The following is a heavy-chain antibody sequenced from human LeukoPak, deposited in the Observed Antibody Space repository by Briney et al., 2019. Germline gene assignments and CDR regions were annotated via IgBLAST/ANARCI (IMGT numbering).Heavy chain of an antibody. CDR2: ISWNSGSI. V-gene: IGHV3-9*01. CDR3: AKDIGYSSGWYVFDY. CDR1: GFTFSNYW. D-gene: IGHD6-19*01. Sequence: GGSLRLSCAASGFTFSNYWMHWVRQAPGKGLEWVSGISWNSGSIGYADSVKGRFTISRDNAKNSLYLQMNSLRAEDTALYYCAKDIGYSSGWYVFDYWGQGTLVTVSS. J-gene: IGHJ4*02.